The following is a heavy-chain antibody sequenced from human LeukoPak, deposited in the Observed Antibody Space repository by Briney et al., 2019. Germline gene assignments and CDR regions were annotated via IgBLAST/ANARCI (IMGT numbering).Heavy chain of an antibody. V-gene: IGHV4-31*03. Sequence: SETLSLTCTVSGGPISSGGSYWSWIRQHPGKGLEWIGYIYYSGSTYYNPSLKSRVTISVDTSKKQFSLKLSSVTAADTAVYFCASQANYYDSSGYFLHWGQASWSPSPQ. D-gene: IGHD3-22*01. CDR2: IYYSGST. CDR3: ASQANYYDSSGYFLH. CDR1: GGPISSGGSY. J-gene: IGHJ1*01.